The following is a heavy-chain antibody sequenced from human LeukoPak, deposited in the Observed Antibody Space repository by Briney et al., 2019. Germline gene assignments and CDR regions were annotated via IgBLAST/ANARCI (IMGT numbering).Heavy chain of an antibody. CDR2: ISAYNGNT. Sequence: VASVKVSCKASGYTFTSHGISWVRQAPGQGLEWMGWISAYNGNTNYAQKLQGRVTMTTDTSTSTAYMELRSLRSDDTAVYYCARSRYCSGGSCYPWDYYYYYYMDVWGKGTTVTVSS. D-gene: IGHD2-15*01. CDR3: ARSRYCSGGSCYPWDYYYYYYMDV. CDR1: GYTFTSHG. V-gene: IGHV1-18*01. J-gene: IGHJ6*03.